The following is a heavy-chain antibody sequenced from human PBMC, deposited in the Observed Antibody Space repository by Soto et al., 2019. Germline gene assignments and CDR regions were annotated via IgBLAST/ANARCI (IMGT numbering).Heavy chain of an antibody. J-gene: IGHJ4*02. CDR1: GFTFSDYW. V-gene: IGHV3-74*01. CDR2: INSDGSDT. D-gene: IGHD4-4*01. CDR3: ARNQYMTTVSSFGN. Sequence: EVQLVESGGGLVQPGGSLRLSCGASGFTFSDYWMHWVRQAAGKGLVWVSRINSDGSDTDYADSVKGRFTISRDNAKETLFLQMNRLRAEDTAVYYCARNQYMTTVSSFGNWGQGTLVTVSS.